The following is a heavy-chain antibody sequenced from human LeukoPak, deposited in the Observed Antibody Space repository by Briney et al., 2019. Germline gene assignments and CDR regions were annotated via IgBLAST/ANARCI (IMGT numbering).Heavy chain of an antibody. D-gene: IGHD2-8*01. Sequence: SETLSLTCTVSGGSVSGHYWSWIRQSPGRGLEYIGYIYYSGSTNYNPSLKSRVTISIDTSKNQSSLQLDSVTAADTAFYYCTRLTDTSGVWSFDYWGQGTLVTVTS. CDR1: GGSVSGHY. CDR2: IYYSGST. J-gene: IGHJ4*02. CDR3: TRLTDTSGVWSFDY. V-gene: IGHV4-59*02.